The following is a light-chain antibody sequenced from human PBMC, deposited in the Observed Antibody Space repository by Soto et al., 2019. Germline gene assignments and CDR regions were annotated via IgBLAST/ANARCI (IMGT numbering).Light chain of an antibody. CDR3: QQYNNWPPIT. V-gene: IGKV3-15*01. Sequence: EVVFTQSPGTLSVSPGERATLSCSASQSVSSILAWYQQKPGQAPRLLIYGASTRATGIPARFSGSGSGTEFTLTISSLQSEDFAVYYCQQYNNWPPITFGQGTRLEIK. CDR1: QSVSSI. CDR2: GAS. J-gene: IGKJ5*01.